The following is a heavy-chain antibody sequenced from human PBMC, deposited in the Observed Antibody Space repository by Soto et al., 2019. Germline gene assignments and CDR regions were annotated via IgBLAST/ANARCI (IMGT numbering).Heavy chain of an antibody. CDR1: GDTFNNHA. V-gene: IGHV1-69*18. J-gene: IGHJ5*02. CDR3: ARVDSILLEGEEWFDP. CDR2: IIPMFRTT. Sequence: QVQLVQSGAEVKKPGSSARVSCKASGDTFNNHAFSWVRQAPGQGLEWMGSIIPMFRTTDYAQRFQGIVTITADESTTTVYLDLISLRSDDTAIYYCARVDSILLEGEEWFDPWGQGTLVTVSS. D-gene: IGHD3-16*01.